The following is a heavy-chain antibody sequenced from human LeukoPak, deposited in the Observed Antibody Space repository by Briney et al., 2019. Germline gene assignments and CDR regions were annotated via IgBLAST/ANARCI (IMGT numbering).Heavy chain of an antibody. Sequence: PGGSLRLSCAASGFTVSSNYMSWVRQAPGKGLEWVSVIYSGGSTYYADSVKGRFTISRDNSKNTLYLQMNSLRAEDTAVYYCERIRRGSGWYGYYFDYWGQGTLATVSS. CDR3: ERIRRGSGWYGYYFDY. J-gene: IGHJ4*02. CDR1: GFTVSSNY. D-gene: IGHD6-19*01. V-gene: IGHV3-53*01. CDR2: IYSGGST.